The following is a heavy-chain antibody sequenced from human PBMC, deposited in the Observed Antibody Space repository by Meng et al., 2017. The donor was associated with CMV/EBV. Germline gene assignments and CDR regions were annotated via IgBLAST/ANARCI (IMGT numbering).Heavy chain of an antibody. CDR2: INSDGSST. V-gene: IGHV3-74*01. CDR1: GFTFSSYW. Sequence: GESLKISCAASGFTFSSYWMHWVRQAPGKGLVWVSRINSDGSSTSYADSVKGRFTISRDNAKNTLYLQMNSLRAEDTAVYYCARDALYCGGDCYSDSWGQGTLVTVSS. CDR3: ARDALYCGGDCYSDS. D-gene: IGHD2-21*01. J-gene: IGHJ4*02.